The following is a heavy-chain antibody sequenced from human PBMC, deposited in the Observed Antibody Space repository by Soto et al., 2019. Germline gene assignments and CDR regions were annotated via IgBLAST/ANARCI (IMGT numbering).Heavy chain of an antibody. CDR3: ARARDFWSGGYYYYYMDV. CDR1: GGSISSYY. Sequence: SETLSLTCTVSGGSISSYYWSWIRQPPGKGLEWIGYIYYSGSTNYNPSLKSRVTISVDTSKNQFSLKLSSVTAADTAVYYCARARDFWSGGYYYYYMDVWGKGTKVTVSS. J-gene: IGHJ6*03. CDR2: IYYSGST. D-gene: IGHD3-3*01. V-gene: IGHV4-59*01.